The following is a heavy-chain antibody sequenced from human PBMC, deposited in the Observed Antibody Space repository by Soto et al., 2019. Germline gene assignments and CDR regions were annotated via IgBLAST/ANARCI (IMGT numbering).Heavy chain of an antibody. CDR1: GFTFSNYA. D-gene: IGHD3-22*01. CDR2: ISHDGIDA. J-gene: IGHJ4*02. CDR3: ARDGGYYSNY. Sequence: GGSLRLSCAASGFTFSNYAMHWVRQAPGKGLEWVGVISHDGIDAFYAASVKGRVTISRDNSKNNLYVEMNSLRGEDTAVYYCARDGGYYSNYWGQGTLVTVSS. V-gene: IGHV3-30*03.